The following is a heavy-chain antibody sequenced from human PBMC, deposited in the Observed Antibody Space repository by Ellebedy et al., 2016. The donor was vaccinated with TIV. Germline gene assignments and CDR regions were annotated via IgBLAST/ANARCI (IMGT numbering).Heavy chain of an antibody. CDR3: ARDRVVVPAASQGRGYYYGMDV. J-gene: IGHJ6*02. CDR2: ISSSGSTI. V-gene: IGHV3-11*01. CDR1: GFTFSDYY. Sequence: GESLKISXAASGFTFSDYYMSWIRQAPGKGLEWVSYISSSGSTIYYADSVKGRFTISRDNAKNSLYLQMNSLRAEDTAVYYCARDRVVVPAASQGRGYYYGMDVWGQGTTVTVSS. D-gene: IGHD2-2*01.